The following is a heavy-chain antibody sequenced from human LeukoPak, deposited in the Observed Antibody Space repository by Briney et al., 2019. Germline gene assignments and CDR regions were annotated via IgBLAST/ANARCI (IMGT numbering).Heavy chain of an antibody. CDR1: GFTFDDYA. D-gene: IGHD2-2*01. CDR3: AKAGEEVVPAASFDY. J-gene: IGHJ4*02. CDR2: ISWNSGSI. Sequence: GGSLRLSCAASGFTFDDYAMHWVRQAPGKGLEWVSGISWNSGSIGYADSVKGRFTISRDNAKNSLYLQKNSLRAEDTALYYCAKAGEEVVPAASFDYWGQGTLVTISS. V-gene: IGHV3-9*01.